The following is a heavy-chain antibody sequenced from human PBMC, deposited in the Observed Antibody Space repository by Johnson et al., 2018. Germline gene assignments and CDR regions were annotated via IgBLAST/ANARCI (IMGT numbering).Heavy chain of an antibody. V-gene: IGHV4-34*01. Sequence: QVQLQQWGAGLLKPSETLSLTCAVYGGSFSGYYWSWIRQPPGKGLEWIGEINHSGSTNYNPSLKSRVTIQVDTSKNQFSLKLSSVTAADTAVYYCARGRSVVIPAATISHFQHWGQGTLVTVSS. CDR3: ARGRSVVIPAATISHFQH. D-gene: IGHD2-2*01. CDR2: INHSGST. J-gene: IGHJ1*01. CDR1: GGSFSGYY.